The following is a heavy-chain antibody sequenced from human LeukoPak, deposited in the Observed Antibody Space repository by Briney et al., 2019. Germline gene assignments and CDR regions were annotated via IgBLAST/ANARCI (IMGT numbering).Heavy chain of an antibody. V-gene: IGHV3-30*18. CDR1: GYTFSSYG. CDR2: ISYDGSNK. CDR3: AKMTYYYDSSDAFDI. J-gene: IGHJ3*02. Sequence: PGRSLRLSCAVSGYTFSSYGMHWVRQAPGKGLEWVAVISYDGSNKYYADSVKGRFTISRDNSKNTLYPQMNSLRAEDTAVYYCAKMTYYYDSSDAFDIWGQGTMVTVSS. D-gene: IGHD3-22*01.